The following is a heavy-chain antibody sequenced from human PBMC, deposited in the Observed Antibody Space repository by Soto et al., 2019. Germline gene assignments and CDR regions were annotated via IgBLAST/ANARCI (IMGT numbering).Heavy chain of an antibody. V-gene: IGHV3-21*06. CDR1: GFTFSRHS. CDR3: ARGSVIDTGDALDI. Sequence: EVQLVESGGGLVKPGGSLRLSCAASGFTFSRHSMNWVRQAPGKGLEWVSCISGTGTFIYYSDSVKGRFTISRDDAKSSLYLQMNSLTAEDTAVYYCARGSVIDTGDALDIWGAGTMVTVS. CDR2: ISGTGTFI. J-gene: IGHJ3*02. D-gene: IGHD2-21*01.